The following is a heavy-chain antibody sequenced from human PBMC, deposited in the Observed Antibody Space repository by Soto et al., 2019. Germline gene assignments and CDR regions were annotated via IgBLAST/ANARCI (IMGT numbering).Heavy chain of an antibody. CDR2: IKQDGSEK. Sequence: GGSLRLSCAASGFTFSSYWMSWVRQAPGKGLEWVANIKQDGSEKYYVDSVKGRFTISRDNAKNSLYLQMNSLRAEATAVYYCARLSDYNAFDIWGQGTMVTVSS. J-gene: IGHJ3*02. CDR1: GFTFSSYW. CDR3: ARLSDYNAFDI. D-gene: IGHD4-4*01. V-gene: IGHV3-7*01.